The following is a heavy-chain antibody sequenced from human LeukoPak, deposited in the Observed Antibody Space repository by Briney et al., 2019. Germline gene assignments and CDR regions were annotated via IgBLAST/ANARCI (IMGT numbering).Heavy chain of an antibody. CDR3: AKWGDFDILTGYYVSDF. D-gene: IGHD3-9*01. CDR1: GFTFSNYA. J-gene: IGHJ4*02. Sequence: GESLRLSCVASGFTFSNYAMSWVRQAPGKXXXXXXXXXGRGGSTYYADSVKGRFTISRDNSRNTLFLQMNSLRAEDTAIYYCAKWGDFDILTGYYVSDFWGQGTLVTVSS. V-gene: IGHV3-23*01. CDR2: XXGRGGST.